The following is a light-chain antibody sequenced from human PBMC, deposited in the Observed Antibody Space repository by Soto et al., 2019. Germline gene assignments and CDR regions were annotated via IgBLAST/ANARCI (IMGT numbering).Light chain of an antibody. V-gene: IGKV1-12*01. J-gene: IGKJ3*01. CDR3: QQANSFPLT. Sequence: DIQMTQSPSSVSASVGDRVTITCRAIQVISSWLAWYQQKPGKAPNLLIYAASSFQSGVPSRFSGSRSGTAFTITVSSLQPEDFATYFCQQANSFPLTFGPGTKVDIK. CDR1: QVISSW. CDR2: AAS.